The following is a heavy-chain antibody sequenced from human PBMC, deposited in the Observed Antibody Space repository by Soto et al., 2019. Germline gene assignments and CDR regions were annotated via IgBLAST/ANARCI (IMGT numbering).Heavy chain of an antibody. CDR1: GYTFTRYG. CDR3: AMVDVYVTPSPQDV. D-gene: IGHD3-16*01. J-gene: IGHJ6*02. CDR2: INTYNGNT. V-gene: IGHV1-18*01. Sequence: QVQLVQSGAEVKNPGASVKVSCKASGYTFTRYGIGWARQAPGQGLEWMGWINTYNGNTNYAQNVQGRVNLTTDTSTSTAYMELRNLRSKKTDIYYCAMVDVYVTPSPQDVWGQGTTVIVSS.